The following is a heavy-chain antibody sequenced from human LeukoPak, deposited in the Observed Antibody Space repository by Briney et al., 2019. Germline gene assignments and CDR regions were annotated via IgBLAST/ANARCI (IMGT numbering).Heavy chain of an antibody. CDR2: INHSGST. CDR3: ARGTTYYDSSGYYYPRNFDY. Sequence: KTSETLSLTCAVYGGSFSGYYWSWIRQPPGKGLEWIGEINHSGSTNYNPSLKSRVTISVDTSKNQFPLKLSSVAAADTAVYYCARGTTYYDSSGYYYPRNFDYWGQGTLVTVSS. D-gene: IGHD3-22*01. V-gene: IGHV4-34*01. J-gene: IGHJ4*02. CDR1: GGSFSGYY.